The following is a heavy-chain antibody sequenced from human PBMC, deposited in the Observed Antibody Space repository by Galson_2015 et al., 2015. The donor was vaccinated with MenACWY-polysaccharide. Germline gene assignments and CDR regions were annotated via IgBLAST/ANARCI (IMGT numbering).Heavy chain of an antibody. CDR2: IYSGGSA. J-gene: IGHJ4*02. D-gene: IGHD1-26*01. V-gene: IGHV3-53*01. Sequence: SLRLSCAASGFTVSSNYMSWVRQAAGKGLEWVSIIYSGGSAYYADSVKGRFTISRDNSKNTLYLQMNSLRAGDTAVYYCARSYSGSAPLDYWGQGTLVTVSS. CDR3: ARSYSGSAPLDY. CDR1: GFTVSSNY.